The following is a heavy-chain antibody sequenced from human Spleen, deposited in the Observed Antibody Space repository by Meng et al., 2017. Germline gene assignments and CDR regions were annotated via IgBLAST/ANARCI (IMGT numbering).Heavy chain of an antibody. J-gene: IGHJ4*02. CDR1: GFTFSSYA. D-gene: IGHD2-2*01. CDR2: ISYDGSNK. V-gene: IGHV3-30-3*01. Sequence: QVQLVESGGGVVQPGRSLRLSCAASGFTFSSYAMHWVRQAPGKGLEWVAVISYDGSNKYYADSVKGRFTISRDNSKNTLYLQMNSLRAEDTAVYYCARVRVSRRPGGLDYWGQGTLVTVSS. CDR3: ARVRVSRRPGGLDY.